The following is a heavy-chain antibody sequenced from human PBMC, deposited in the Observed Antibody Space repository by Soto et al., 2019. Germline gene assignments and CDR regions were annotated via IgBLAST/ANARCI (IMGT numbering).Heavy chain of an antibody. CDR1: GVSISSGNW. J-gene: IGHJ4*02. V-gene: IGHV4-4*01. CDR3: ARLVYDTRLNYMYFDF. Sequence: TLSLTCAVSGVSISSGNWWTWVRQTQQRGREYSGEIFHDGTANYYPSFERRVAISVDTSKIQFSLKLTSVTAADTAIYFCARLVYDTRLNYMYFDFWGQGALVTVSS. CDR2: IFHDGTA. D-gene: IGHD3-10*01.